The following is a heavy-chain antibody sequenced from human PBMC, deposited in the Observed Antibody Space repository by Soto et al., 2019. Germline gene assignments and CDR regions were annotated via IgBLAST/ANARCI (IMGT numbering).Heavy chain of an antibody. J-gene: IGHJ6*02. CDR1: GFTFSSYA. V-gene: IGHV3-30-3*01. Sequence: QVQLVESGGGVVQPGRSLRLSCAASGFTFSSYAMHWVRQSPGKGLEWVAVISYDGSNKYYADSVEGRFTISRDNFKNTLYLQMNSLRAEYTAVYYCAREVPAAIPPRRANYDYGMDGWGQGTTVTVSS. CDR2: ISYDGSNK. D-gene: IGHD2-2*01. CDR3: AREVPAAIPPRRANYDYGMDG.